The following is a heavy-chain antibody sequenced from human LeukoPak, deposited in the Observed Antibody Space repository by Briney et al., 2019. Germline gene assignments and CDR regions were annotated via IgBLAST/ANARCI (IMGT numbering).Heavy chain of an antibody. CDR3: ARSDYYGSGPYYMDV. V-gene: IGHV4-4*07. J-gene: IGHJ6*03. D-gene: IGHD3-10*01. CDR2: ICISANT. Sequence: SETLSLTCTVSGGSIRSYYWSWIRQPAGKGLEWIGHICISANTNYNPSLKSRVTMSGDTSKNQFSLKLSSVTAADTAVYYCARSDYYGSGPYYMDVWGKGTTVTVSS. CDR1: GGSIRSYY.